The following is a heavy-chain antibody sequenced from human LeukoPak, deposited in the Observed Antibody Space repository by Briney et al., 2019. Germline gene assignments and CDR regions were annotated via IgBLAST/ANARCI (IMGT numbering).Heavy chain of an antibody. V-gene: IGHV4-31*03. CDR1: GGSLSSGGYY. CDR2: IYYSGST. J-gene: IGHJ4*02. CDR3: ARATYGDYCFDY. Sequence: PSQTLSLTCTVSGGSLSSGGYYWRWIRQHPGKGLEWIGYIYYSGSTYYNPSLKSRVTISVDTSKNQFSLKLSSVTAADTAVYYCARATYGDYCFDYWGQGTLVTVSS. D-gene: IGHD4-17*01.